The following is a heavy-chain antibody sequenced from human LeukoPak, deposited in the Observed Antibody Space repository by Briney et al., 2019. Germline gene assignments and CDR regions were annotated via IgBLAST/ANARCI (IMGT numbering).Heavy chain of an antibody. CDR1: GFTFSSYA. Sequence: GGSLRLSCAASGFTFSSYAMNWVRQAPGRGLEWVSGFSGSGGTTYYADSVKGRFTISRDNSKNTLYLQMNSLRAEDTAVYYCGRKAGDCGGNSCYSIDYWGQGTLVTVSS. J-gene: IGHJ4*02. CDR3: GRKAGDCGGNSCYSIDY. V-gene: IGHV3-23*01. D-gene: IGHD2-15*01. CDR2: FSGSGGTT.